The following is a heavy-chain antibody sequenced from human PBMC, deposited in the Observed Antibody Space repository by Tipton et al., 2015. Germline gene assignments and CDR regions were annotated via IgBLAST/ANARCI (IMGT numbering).Heavy chain of an antibody. Sequence: TLSLTCTVSGGSVSSGSHYWSWIRQPPGKGLEWIGYISFSDTTHYNPSLKSRITISLNTSKNQFSLKMSSVTAADTAVYFCARDLEHGMDVWGQGTTVTVS. CDR1: GGSVSSGSHY. V-gene: IGHV4-61*01. J-gene: IGHJ6*02. CDR2: ISFSDTT. CDR3: ARDLEHGMDV.